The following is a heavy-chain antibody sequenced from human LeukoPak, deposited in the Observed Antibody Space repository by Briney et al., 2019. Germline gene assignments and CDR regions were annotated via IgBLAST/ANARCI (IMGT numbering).Heavy chain of an antibody. CDR1: GFPFSSYW. D-gene: IGHD6-19*01. Sequence: GGSLRLSCVASGFPFSSYWMTWVRQAPGKGLEWVSAISGSGGSTYYADSVKGRFTISRDNSKNTLYLQMNSLRAEDTAVYYCAKGSSSGPYFDYWGQGTLVTVSS. V-gene: IGHV3-23*01. J-gene: IGHJ4*02. CDR2: ISGSGGST. CDR3: AKGSSSGPYFDY.